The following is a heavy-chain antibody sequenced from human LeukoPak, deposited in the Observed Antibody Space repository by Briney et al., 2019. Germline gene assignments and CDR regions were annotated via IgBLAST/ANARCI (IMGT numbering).Heavy chain of an antibody. D-gene: IGHD4-23*01. V-gene: IGHV1-2*02. J-gene: IGHJ6*02. Sequence: RASVKVSCKASGYAFSGYYMHWVRQAPGQGLEWMGWINLNSGGTNYAQKLQGRVTMTTDTSTSTAYMELRSLRSDDTAVYYCARDNFGGNRYYYYGMDVWGQGTTVTVSS. CDR3: ARDNFGGNRYYYYGMDV. CDR1: GYAFSGYY. CDR2: INLNSGGT.